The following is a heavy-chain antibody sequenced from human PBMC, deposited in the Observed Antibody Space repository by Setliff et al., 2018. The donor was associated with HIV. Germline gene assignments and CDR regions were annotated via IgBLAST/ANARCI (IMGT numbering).Heavy chain of an antibody. D-gene: IGHD4-17*01. V-gene: IGHV1-18*01. CDR1: GDTFTSYG. J-gene: IGHJ4*02. CDR3: ARTDYGGNSGGNYFDY. CDR2: ISAYNGNT. Sequence: GASVKVSCKASGDTFTSYGISWVRQAPGQGLEWMGWISAYNGNTNYAQKLQGRVTMTTDTSTSTAYMELRSLRSDDTAVYYCARTDYGGNSGGNYFDYWGQGSLVTVSS.